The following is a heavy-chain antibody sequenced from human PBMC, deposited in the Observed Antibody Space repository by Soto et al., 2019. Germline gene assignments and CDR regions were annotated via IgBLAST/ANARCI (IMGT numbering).Heavy chain of an antibody. CDR3: KWDLEASDP. CDR1: GFPVNYYD. D-gene: IGHD1-26*01. CDR2: IRSKTDGGTT. Sequence: GGSLRLSCAVSGFPVNYYDLSWVRQAPGKGLEWVGRIRSKTDGGTTDYAAPVKGRFTISRDDSKDTLYLQMNSLKTEDTAVYYCKWDLEASDPWGQGTLVTVSS. J-gene: IGHJ5*02. V-gene: IGHV3-15*01.